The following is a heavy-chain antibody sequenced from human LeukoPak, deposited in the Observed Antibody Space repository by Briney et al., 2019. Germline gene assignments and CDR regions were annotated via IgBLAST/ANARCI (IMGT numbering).Heavy chain of an antibody. D-gene: IGHD4-17*01. Sequence: ASVKVSCKASGYTFTGYYMHWVRQAPGQGLEWMGWINPNSGGTNYAQKFRGRVTMTRDTSISTAYMELSRLRSDDTAVYYCARDDFGDYVPFDYWGQGTLVTVSS. J-gene: IGHJ4*02. V-gene: IGHV1-2*02. CDR2: INPNSGGT. CDR1: GYTFTGYY. CDR3: ARDDFGDYVPFDY.